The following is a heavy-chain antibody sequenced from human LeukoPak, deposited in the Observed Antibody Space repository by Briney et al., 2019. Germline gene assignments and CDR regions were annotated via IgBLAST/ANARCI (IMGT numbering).Heavy chain of an antibody. J-gene: IGHJ6*02. D-gene: IGHD4-17*01. Sequence: GGSLRLSCSASGFTFSWYAMHWVRQAPGKGLEYVSTISSNGGSTYYADSVKGRFTISRDNSKNTLYLQMSSLRAEDTAVYYCARDTVTTFRFRDYYYYGMDVWGQGTTVTVSS. CDR1: GFTFSWYA. CDR3: ARDTVTTFRFRDYYYYGMDV. CDR2: ISSNGGST. V-gene: IGHV3-64D*09.